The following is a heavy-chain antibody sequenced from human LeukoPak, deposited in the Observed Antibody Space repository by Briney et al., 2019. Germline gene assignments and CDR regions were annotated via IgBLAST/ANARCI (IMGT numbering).Heavy chain of an antibody. J-gene: IGHJ6*04. D-gene: IGHD2-15*01. CDR3: ASHQDIVVVNV. Sequence: SETLSLTCTVSGGSISSSSYYWGWIRQPPGKGLEWIGSIYHSGSTYYNPSLKSRVTISVDTSKNQFSLKLSSVTAADTAVYYCASHQDIVVVNVWGKGTTVTVSS. CDR2: IYHSGST. CDR1: GGSISSSSYY. V-gene: IGHV4-39*07.